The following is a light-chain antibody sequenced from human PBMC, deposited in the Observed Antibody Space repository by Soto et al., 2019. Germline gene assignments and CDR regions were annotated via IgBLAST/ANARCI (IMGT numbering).Light chain of an antibody. J-gene: IGKJ2*01. CDR3: QQYVNSLYT. Sequence: EIVLTQSPGTLSLSPGERATLSCRASQTVSSTYLAWYQQKPGQAPRLLIYGASSRATGIPDRFSGSGSGTGFTLTISRLEPEDFAVYYCQQYVNSLYTFGQGTKLEIK. CDR2: GAS. CDR1: QTVSSTY. V-gene: IGKV3-20*01.